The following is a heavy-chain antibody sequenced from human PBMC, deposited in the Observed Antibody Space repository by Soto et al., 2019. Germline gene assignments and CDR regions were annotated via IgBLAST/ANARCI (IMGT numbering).Heavy chain of an antibody. V-gene: IGHV3-7*03. Sequence: ESGGALVHPGGSLRLSCAASGFTFSSYWMSWVRQAPGKGLEWVANIQPDGSEAFYVDSVKGRFTISRDNAKNSVYLQMNSLRAEDTAVYYCARAIWPEDYWGQGTLVTVSS. CDR3: ARAIWPEDY. J-gene: IGHJ4*02. CDR1: GFTFSSYW. CDR2: IQPDGSEA. D-gene: IGHD3-3*01.